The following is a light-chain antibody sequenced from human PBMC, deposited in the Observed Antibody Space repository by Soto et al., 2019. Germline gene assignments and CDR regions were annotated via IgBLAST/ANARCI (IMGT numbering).Light chain of an antibody. CDR1: NSDVGGYNA. CDR2: VVN. V-gene: IGLV2-11*01. CDR3: CSYAGTYAFV. J-gene: IGLJ1*01. Sequence: QSALTQPRSVSGSPGQSVTISCTGTNSDVGGYNAVSWYQQDPGKAPKVMIYVVNKRPSGVPDRFSGSKSGNTASLTISGLQAEDEADYYCCSYAGTYAFVFGAGTKLTVL.